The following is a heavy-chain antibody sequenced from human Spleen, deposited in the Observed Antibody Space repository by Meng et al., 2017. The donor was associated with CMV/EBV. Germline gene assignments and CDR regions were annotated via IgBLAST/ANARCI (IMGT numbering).Heavy chain of an antibody. D-gene: IGHD2-21*01. CDR3: AKAAGVIAIRT. Sequence: GESLKISCAASGFTFSDYTMNWFRQVPGKGLEWLTYISADSTTIYYADSVKGRFTISRDNSKNTLYLQMNSLRVEDTAIYYCAKAAGVIAIRTWGQGTLVTVSS. CDR2: ISADSTTI. J-gene: IGHJ4*02. CDR1: GFTFSDYT. V-gene: IGHV3-48*01.